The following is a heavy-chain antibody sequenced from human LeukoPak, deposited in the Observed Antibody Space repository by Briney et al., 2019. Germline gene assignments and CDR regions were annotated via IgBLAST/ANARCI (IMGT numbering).Heavy chain of an antibody. CDR3: ARDLDPLYCSSTSCYNY. CDR2: IYSGGST. V-gene: IGHV3-66*01. J-gene: IGHJ4*02. Sequence: GGSLRLSCAASGFTFSNYGLSWVRQAPGKGLEWVSVIYSGGSTYYADSVKGRFTISRDNSKNTLYLQMNSLRAEDTAVYYCARDLDPLYCSSTSCYNYWGQGTLVTVSS. D-gene: IGHD2-2*02. CDR1: GFTFSNYG.